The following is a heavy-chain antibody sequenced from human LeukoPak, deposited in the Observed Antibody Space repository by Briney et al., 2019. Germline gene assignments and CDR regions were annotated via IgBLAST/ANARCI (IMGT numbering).Heavy chain of an antibody. CDR1: GFTFSSYF. J-gene: IGHJ4*02. Sequence: PGGSLRLSCAASGFTFSSYFMHWVRQAPGKGLEWVAVILYDGSNKYYADSVKGRFTISRDNSKNTLYLQMNSVRAEDTAVYYCARGGSYGPCDYWGQGTLVTVSS. CDR3: ARGGSYGPCDY. CDR2: ILYDGSNK. D-gene: IGHD5-18*01. V-gene: IGHV3-30-3*01.